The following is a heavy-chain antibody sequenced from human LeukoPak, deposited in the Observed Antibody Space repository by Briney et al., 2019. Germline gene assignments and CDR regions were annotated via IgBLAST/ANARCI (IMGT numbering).Heavy chain of an antibody. V-gene: IGHV4-30-2*01. CDR1: GGSISSGGYS. CDR2: IYHSGST. CDR3: ARARITMVRGVIWPNYFDY. Sequence: SETLSLTCAVSGGSISSGGYSWSWIRQPPGKGLEWIGYIYHSGSTYYNPSLKSRVTISVDRSKNQFSLKLSSVTAADTAVYYCARARITMVRGVIWPNYFDYWGQGTLVTVSS. D-gene: IGHD3-10*01. J-gene: IGHJ4*02.